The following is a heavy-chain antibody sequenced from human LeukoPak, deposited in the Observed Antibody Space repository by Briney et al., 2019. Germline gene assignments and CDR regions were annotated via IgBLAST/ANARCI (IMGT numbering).Heavy chain of an antibody. CDR2: IYFSGGT. Sequence: SETLSLTCTVSGDSISSSNCYWGWIRQPPGKGLEWIGSIYFSGGTYYNASLKSRVTISVDTSKNQFSLKLSSVTAADTAVYYCATSNGNGYADAFDIWGQGTMVTVSS. J-gene: IGHJ3*02. V-gene: IGHV4-39*01. D-gene: IGHD2-8*01. CDR3: ATSNGNGYADAFDI. CDR1: GDSISSSNCY.